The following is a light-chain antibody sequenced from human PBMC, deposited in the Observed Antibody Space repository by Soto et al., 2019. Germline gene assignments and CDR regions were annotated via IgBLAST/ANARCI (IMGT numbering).Light chain of an antibody. CDR3: QQYGSSLTWT. V-gene: IGKV3-20*01. Sequence: EIVMTQSPATLSVSPGERVTLSCRASQRVSSDLAWYQQKPGQAPRLLIYGASTRATGIPARFSGSGSGTDFTLTISRLEPEDFAVYYCQQYGSSLTWTFGQGTKVDIK. CDR1: QRVSSD. J-gene: IGKJ1*01. CDR2: GAS.